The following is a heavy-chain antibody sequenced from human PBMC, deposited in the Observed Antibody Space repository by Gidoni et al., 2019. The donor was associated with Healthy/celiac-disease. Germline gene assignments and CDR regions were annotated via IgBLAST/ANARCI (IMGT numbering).Heavy chain of an antibody. D-gene: IGHD3-10*01. CDR1: GCTFSSYP. J-gene: IGHJ6*02. CDR3: ARSGKDSYYYYYGMDV. Sequence: QVQLVQSGAEVKKPGSSVKVSCKASGCTFSSYPISWGRQAPGQGLEWMGGIIPIFGTANYAQKFQGRVTITADESTSTAYMELSSLRSEDTAVYYCARSGKDSYYYYYGMDVWGQGTTVTVSS. V-gene: IGHV1-69*01. CDR2: IIPIFGTA.